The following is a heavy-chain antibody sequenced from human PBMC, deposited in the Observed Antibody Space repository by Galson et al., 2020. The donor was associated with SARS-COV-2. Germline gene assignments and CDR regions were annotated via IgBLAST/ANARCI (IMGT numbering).Heavy chain of an antibody. V-gene: IGHV3-11*01. Sequence: LSLTCAASGFTFSDYYMSWIRQAPGKGLEWVSYISSSGSTIYYADSVKGRFTISRDNAKNSLYLQMNSLRAEDTAVYYCAVSGSYPYYYYYMDVWGKGTTVTVSS. CDR1: GFTFSDYY. CDR3: AVSGSYPYYYYYMDV. CDR2: ISSSGSTI. J-gene: IGHJ6*03. D-gene: IGHD1-26*01.